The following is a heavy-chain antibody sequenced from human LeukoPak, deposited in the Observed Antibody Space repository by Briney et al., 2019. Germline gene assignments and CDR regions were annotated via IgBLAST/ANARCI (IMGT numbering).Heavy chain of an antibody. V-gene: IGHV4-34*01. CDR2: INHSGST. Sequence: SETLSLTCAVYGGSFSGYYWSWIRQPPGKGLEWIGEINHSGSTNYNPSLKSRVTISVDTSKNQFSLKLSSVTAGDTAVYYCARGPRRWLPQGWASGYLQHWGQGTLLPVSS. D-gene: IGHD5-24*01. CDR3: ARGPRRWLPQGWASGYLQH. CDR1: GGSFSGYY. J-gene: IGHJ1*01.